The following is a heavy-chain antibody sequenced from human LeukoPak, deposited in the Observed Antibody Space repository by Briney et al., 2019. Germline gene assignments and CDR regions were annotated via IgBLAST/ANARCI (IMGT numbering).Heavy chain of an antibody. V-gene: IGHV3-23*01. Sequence: GGSLRLSCAASGFTFSSYAMSWVRQAPGKGLEWVSAISGSGGSTYYADSVKGRFNISRDNSKNTLYLQMNSLRAEDTAVYYCAKVQPLGYCSGGSCYSHLDYYYYGMDVWGQGTTVTVSS. CDR1: GFTFSSYA. D-gene: IGHD2-15*01. CDR2: ISGSGGST. J-gene: IGHJ6*02. CDR3: AKVQPLGYCSGGSCYSHLDYYYYGMDV.